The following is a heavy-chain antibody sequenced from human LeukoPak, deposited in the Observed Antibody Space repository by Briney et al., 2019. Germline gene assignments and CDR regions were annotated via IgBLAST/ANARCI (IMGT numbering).Heavy chain of an antibody. J-gene: IGHJ4*02. D-gene: IGHD3-10*01. CDR3: ARGVIRYFDY. CDR1: GGSISSSSYY. Sequence: SETLSLTCTVSGGSISSSSYYWGWIRQPPGKGLEWIGSIYYSGSTYYNPSLKSRVTISVDTSKNQFSLKLSSVTAADTAVYYCARGVIRYFDYWGQGTLVTVSS. CDR2: IYYSGST. V-gene: IGHV4-39*01.